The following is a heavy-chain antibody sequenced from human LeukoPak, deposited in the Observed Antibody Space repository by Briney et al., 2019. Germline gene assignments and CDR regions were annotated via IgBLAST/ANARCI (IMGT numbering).Heavy chain of an antibody. J-gene: IGHJ3*02. CDR2: INWNGGST. D-gene: IGHD3-10*01. V-gene: IGHV3-20*04. CDR1: GFTFDDYG. Sequence: GGSLRLSCAASGFTFDDYGMSWVRQAPGKGLEWVSGINWNGGSTGYADSVKGRFTISRDNAKNSLYLQMNSLRAEDTAVYYCARDRRPYYYGSGRAFDIWGQGTMVTVSS. CDR3: ARDRRPYYYGSGRAFDI.